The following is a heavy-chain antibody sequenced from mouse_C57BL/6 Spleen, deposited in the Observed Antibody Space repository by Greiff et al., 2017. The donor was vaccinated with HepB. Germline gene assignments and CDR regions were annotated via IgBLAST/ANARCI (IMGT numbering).Heavy chain of an antibody. D-gene: IGHD2-14*01. V-gene: IGHV5-4*01. CDR2: ISDGGSYT. J-gene: IGHJ2*01. CDR1: GFTFSSYA. Sequence: EVKLMESGGGLVKPGGSLKLSCAASGFTFSSYAMSWVRQTPEKRLEWVATISDGGSYTYYPDNVKGRFTISRDNAKNNLYLQMSHLKSEDTAMYYCAREGVRTKGFGYWGQGTPLTVSS. CDR3: AREGVRTKGFGY.